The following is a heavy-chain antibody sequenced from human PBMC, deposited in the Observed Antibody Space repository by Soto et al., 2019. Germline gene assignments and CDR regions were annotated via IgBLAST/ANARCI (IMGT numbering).Heavy chain of an antibody. CDR3: AKYGDYSPVGNWFDP. V-gene: IGHV3-23*01. Sequence: PGGSLRLSCAAAEFTFSDYSMHWVRQAPGKGLEWVAVVTHSGSNTYYADSVKGRFTISRDNSKNTLYLQMNSLRAEDTAVYYCAKYGDYSPVGNWFDPWGQGTLVTVSS. D-gene: IGHD4-17*01. CDR1: EFTFSDYS. CDR2: VTHSGSNT. J-gene: IGHJ5*02.